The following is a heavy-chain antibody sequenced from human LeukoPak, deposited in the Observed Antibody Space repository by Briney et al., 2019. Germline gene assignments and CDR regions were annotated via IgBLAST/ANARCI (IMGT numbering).Heavy chain of an antibody. CDR2: IYYSGST. V-gene: IGHV4-30-4*01. CDR3: ARAPRFYYFDY. CDR1: GGSISSGDYY. Sequence: SQTLSLTCTVSGGSISSGDYYWSWIRQPPGKGLEWIGYIYYSGSTYYNPSLKSRVTISVDTSKNQLSLKLSSVTAADTAVYYCARAPRFYYFDYWGQGTLVTVSS. J-gene: IGHJ4*02.